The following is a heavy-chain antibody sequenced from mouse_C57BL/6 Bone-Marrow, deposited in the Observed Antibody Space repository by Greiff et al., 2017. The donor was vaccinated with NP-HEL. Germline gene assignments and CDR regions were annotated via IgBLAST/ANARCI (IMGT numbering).Heavy chain of an antibody. J-gene: IGHJ1*03. D-gene: IGHD1-1*01. CDR2: ISSGGSYT. CDR3: ATYGSSWYVDV. V-gene: IGHV5-6*01. Sequence: EVMLVESGGDLVKPGGSLKLSCAASGFTFSSYGMSWVRQTPDKRLEWVATISSGGSYTYYPDSVKGRFTISRDNAKNTLYLQMSSLKSEDTAMYYCATYGSSWYVDVWGTGTTVTVSS. CDR1: GFTFSSYG.